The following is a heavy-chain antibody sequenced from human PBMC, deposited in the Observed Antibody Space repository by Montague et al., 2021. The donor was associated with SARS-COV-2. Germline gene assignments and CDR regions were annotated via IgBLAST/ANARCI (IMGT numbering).Heavy chain of an antibody. Sequence: QSGAEVKTPGESLKISCKGSGYSFPSSWTGWVRQLPGKGLEWMGIINPGDSDTRSTPSFQGQVTISADKSISTAYLQWSSLKASDTAMYYCATCFYIYGYKAFDYWGQGTLVTVSS. J-gene: IGHJ4*02. CDR1: GYSFPSSW. V-gene: IGHV5-51*01. CDR3: ATCFYIYGYKAFDY. D-gene: IGHD5-18*01. CDR2: INPGDSDT.